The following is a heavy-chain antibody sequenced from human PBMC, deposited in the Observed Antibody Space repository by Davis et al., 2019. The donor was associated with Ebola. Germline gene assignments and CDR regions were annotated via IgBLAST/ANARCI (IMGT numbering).Heavy chain of an antibody. CDR3: ARIPLHCSGGSCYSGGMDV. V-gene: IGHV2-70*04. Sequence: SGPTLVKPPQTLTLTCTFSGFSLSTSGMRVSWIRQPPGKALEWLARIDWDDDKFYSTSLKTRLTISKDTSKNQVVLTMTNMDPVDTATYYCARIPLHCSGGSCYSGGMDVWGQGTTVTVSS. D-gene: IGHD2-15*01. CDR1: GFSLSTSGMR. J-gene: IGHJ6*02. CDR2: IDWDDDK.